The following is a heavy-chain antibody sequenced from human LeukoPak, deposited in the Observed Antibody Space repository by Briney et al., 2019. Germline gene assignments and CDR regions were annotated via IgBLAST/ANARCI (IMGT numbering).Heavy chain of an antibody. CDR2: IKQDGSEK. Sequence: GGSLRLSCAASGFTFSSYWMSWVRQAPGKGLEWVANIKQDGSEKYYVDSVKGRFTISRDNAKNSLYLQMNSLRAEDTAVYYCAKVIKELLWFGELLSEIDYWGQGTLVTVSS. D-gene: IGHD3-10*01. CDR3: AKVIKELLWFGELLSEIDY. J-gene: IGHJ4*02. V-gene: IGHV3-7*03. CDR1: GFTFSSYW.